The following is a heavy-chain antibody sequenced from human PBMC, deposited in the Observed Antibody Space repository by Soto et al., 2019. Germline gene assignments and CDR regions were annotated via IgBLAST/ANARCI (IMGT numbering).Heavy chain of an antibody. CDR2: ISAYNGNT. CDR3: ARDVGYYYDSSGYYLGWFDP. J-gene: IGHJ5*02. D-gene: IGHD3-22*01. V-gene: IGHV1-18*01. CDR1: GYTFTSYG. Sequence: ASVKVSCKASGYTFTSYGISWVRQAPGQGLELMGWISAYNGNTNYAQKLQGRVTITADKSTSTAYMELSSLRSEDTAVYYCARDVGYYYDSSGYYLGWFDPWGQGTLVTVSS.